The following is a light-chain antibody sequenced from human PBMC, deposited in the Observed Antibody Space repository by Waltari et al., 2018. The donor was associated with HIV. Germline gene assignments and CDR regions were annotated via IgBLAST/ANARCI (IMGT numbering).Light chain of an antibody. J-gene: IGLJ3*02. Sequence: SYELTQPPSVSVSPGQTATITCSGDALPKRNAYWYQQRSGQAPVLVMYDDNKRPSGIPERFSGSTSGTTATLTVSRAQVDDEADYYCYLTDTTGYERVFGGGTKLTVL. CDR2: DDN. CDR1: ALPKRN. CDR3: YLTDTTGYERV. V-gene: IGLV3-10*01.